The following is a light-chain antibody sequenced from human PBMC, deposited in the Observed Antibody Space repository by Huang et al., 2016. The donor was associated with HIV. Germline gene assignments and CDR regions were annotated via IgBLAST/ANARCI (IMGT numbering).Light chain of an antibody. V-gene: IGKV2-30*02. Sequence: DVVMTQSPLSLHVTLGQPASISCRSSQSLVHSDGHTYLNWFQQRPGHSPRRLIYKGSDRDVGVPDRFSGSGSGTDFTLKISRVEAEDVGVYYCMQGTHWPPYTFGQGTKLEIK. J-gene: IGKJ2*01. CDR1: QSLVHSDGHTY. CDR3: MQGTHWPPYT. CDR2: KGS.